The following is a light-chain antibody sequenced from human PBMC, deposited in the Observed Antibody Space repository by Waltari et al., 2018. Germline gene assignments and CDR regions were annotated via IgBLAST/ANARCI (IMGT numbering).Light chain of an antibody. V-gene: IGKV3-20*01. CDR3: QQYGASPLT. Sequence: EIVLTQSPGTLSLSPGDRATLSCRASQSVASSYLAWYQQKTGQAPRLLIYDASSRATGIADRFSGSESGTDFSLTISRLEPEDFAVYYCQQYGASPLTFGGGTKVEIK. CDR1: QSVASSY. J-gene: IGKJ4*01. CDR2: DAS.